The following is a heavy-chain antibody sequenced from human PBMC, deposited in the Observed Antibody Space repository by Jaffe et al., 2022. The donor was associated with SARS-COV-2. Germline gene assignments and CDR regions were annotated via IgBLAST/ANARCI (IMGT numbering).Heavy chain of an antibody. Sequence: QVQLQESGPGLVKPSQTLSLTCTVSGGSISSGSYYWSWIRQPAGKGLEWIGRIYTSGSTNYNPSLKSRVTISVDTSKNQFSLKLSSVTAADTAVYYCVGGDLEDAEYFQHWGQGTLVTVSS. CDR1: GGSISSGSYY. V-gene: IGHV4-61*02. CDR2: IYTSGST. CDR3: VGGDLEDAEYFQH. J-gene: IGHJ1*01. D-gene: IGHD2-21*02.